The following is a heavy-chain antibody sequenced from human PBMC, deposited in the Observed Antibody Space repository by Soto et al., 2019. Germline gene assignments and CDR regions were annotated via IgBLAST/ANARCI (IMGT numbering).Heavy chain of an antibody. V-gene: IGHV1-69*05. CDR2: IIPIFGTA. CDR3: ARAPGGAGIYYYYGMDV. CDR1: GGTFSSYA. J-gene: IGHJ6*02. Sequence: QVQLVQSGAEVKKPGSSVKVSCKASGGTFSSYAISWVRQAPGQGLEWMGGIIPIFGTADYAQKFQGRVTITSDESTTTAYMELSSLRSEDKDVYYCARAPGGAGIYYYYGMDVWGQGTTVTVSS. D-gene: IGHD6-13*01.